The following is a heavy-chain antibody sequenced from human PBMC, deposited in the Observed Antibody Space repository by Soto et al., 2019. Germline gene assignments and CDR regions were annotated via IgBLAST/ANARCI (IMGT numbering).Heavy chain of an antibody. J-gene: IGHJ4*01. Sequence: PSGTLSFTCTSSGYSICSTSCSGSVRQQPGKGPEWIASIYHGGTTFYNPSLKSRITISVDTSNNQFSLKLTSVTAAGTAVYFFSRVQVMVGAGSTFDYWGHGTLVTVSS. CDR2: IYHGGTT. D-gene: IGHD3-10*01. V-gene: IGHV4-38-2*02. CDR1: GYSICSTSC. CDR3: SRVQVMVGAGSTFDY.